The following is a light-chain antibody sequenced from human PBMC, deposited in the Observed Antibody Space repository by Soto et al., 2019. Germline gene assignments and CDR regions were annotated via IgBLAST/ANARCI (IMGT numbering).Light chain of an antibody. CDR3: GSWDDSLNGPV. V-gene: IGLV1-44*01. CDR2: RNG. J-gene: IGLJ2*01. CDR1: VSNIGGHS. Sequence: QSVLTQPPSASGAPGQRVTISCSGSVSNIGGHSVDWYQQVPGVAPKLLIYRNGLRPSGVPDRFSGSRSGTSASLAISGLQSEDEADYYCGSWDDSLNGPVFGGGTKLNVL.